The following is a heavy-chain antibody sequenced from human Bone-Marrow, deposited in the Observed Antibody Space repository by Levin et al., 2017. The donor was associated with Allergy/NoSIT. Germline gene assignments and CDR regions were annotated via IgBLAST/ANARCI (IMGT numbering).Heavy chain of an antibody. CDR2: INPDNGGT. CDR3: ARDLVGYTPFDY. V-gene: IGHV1-2*06. Sequence: GGSLRLSCRASGYTFTDYYIQWVRQAPGQGFEWIGRINPDNGGTTYAQKFQGRVTMTRDTSINVVYMELSSLRSDDTAVYFCARDLVGYTPFDYWGQGTLVTVSS. D-gene: IGHD5-12*01. J-gene: IGHJ4*02. CDR1: GYTFTDYY.